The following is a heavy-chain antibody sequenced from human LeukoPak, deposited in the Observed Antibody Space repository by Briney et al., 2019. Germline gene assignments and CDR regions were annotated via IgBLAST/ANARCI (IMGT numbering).Heavy chain of an antibody. Sequence: GGSLRLSCAASGFTFSSYAMSWVRQAPGKGLEWVGFIRSKAYGGTTEYAASVKGRFTISRDDSKSIAYLQMNSLKTEDTAVYYCTRDLGYCSGGSCYVYFFDYWGQGTLVTVSS. V-gene: IGHV3-49*04. CDR3: TRDLGYCSGGSCYVYFFDY. J-gene: IGHJ4*02. CDR2: IRSKAYGGTT. CDR1: GFTFSSYA. D-gene: IGHD2-15*01.